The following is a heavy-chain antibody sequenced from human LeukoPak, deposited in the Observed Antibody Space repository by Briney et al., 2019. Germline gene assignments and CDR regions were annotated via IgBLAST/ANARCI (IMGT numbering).Heavy chain of an antibody. V-gene: IGHV4-31*03. Sequence: SETLSLTCTVSGGSISSGGYYWSWTRQHPGRGLEWIGYVYYSGSTLYNPSLKSRLTISVDTSKNQFSLKLTSVTVADTAVYYCARGMSGTYFDFDCWGQGTLVTVSS. CDR2: VYYSGST. D-gene: IGHD1-26*01. J-gene: IGHJ4*02. CDR1: GGSISSGGYY. CDR3: ARGMSGTYFDFDC.